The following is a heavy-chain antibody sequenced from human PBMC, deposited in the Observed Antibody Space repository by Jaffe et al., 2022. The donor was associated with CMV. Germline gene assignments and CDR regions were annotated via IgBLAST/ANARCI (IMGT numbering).Heavy chain of an antibody. CDR2: ISRSSNNM. V-gene: IGHV3-21*01. D-gene: IGHD2-8*01. CDR1: GFTFSTYS. CDR3: ASRSCSNGVCHFDY. J-gene: IGHJ4*02. Sequence: EVQLVESGGGLVEPGGSLRLSCVGSGFTFSTYSMNWVRQAPGKGLEWVSSISRSSNNMYYADSVKGRFTISRDNAKNSLYLQMNSLRVEDTAVYYCASRSCSNGVCHFDYWGQGTLVTVSS.